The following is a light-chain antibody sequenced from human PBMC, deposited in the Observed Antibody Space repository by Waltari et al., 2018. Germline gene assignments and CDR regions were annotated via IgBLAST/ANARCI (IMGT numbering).Light chain of an antibody. J-gene: IGKJ1*01. Sequence: EIVFTPSPGTLSLSPGERGTLSCRASQSVSRFLAWYQQKPGQAPRLLIYGASTRATGIPDRFSGSGSGTDFSLTISRLEPEDFAVYYCQKYDRLPATFGQGTKVEIK. V-gene: IGKV3-20*01. CDR2: GAS. CDR3: QKYDRLPAT. CDR1: QSVSRF.